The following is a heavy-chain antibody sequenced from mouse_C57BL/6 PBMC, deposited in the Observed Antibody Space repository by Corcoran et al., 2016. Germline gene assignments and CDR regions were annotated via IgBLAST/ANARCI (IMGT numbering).Heavy chain of an antibody. V-gene: IGHV1-26*01. CDR1: GYTFTDYY. CDR3: ARRRLYDYDFDY. D-gene: IGHD2-4*01. CDR2: INPNNGGT. Sequence: EVQLQQSGPELVKPGASVKISCKASGYTFTDYYMNWVKQSHGKSLEWIGDINPNNGGTSYNQKFKGKATLTVDKSSSTAYMELRSLTSEDSAVYYCARRRLYDYDFDYWGQGTTLTVSS. J-gene: IGHJ2*01.